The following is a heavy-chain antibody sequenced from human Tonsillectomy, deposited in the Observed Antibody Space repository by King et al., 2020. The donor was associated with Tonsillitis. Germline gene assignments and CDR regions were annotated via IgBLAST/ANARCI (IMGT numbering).Heavy chain of an antibody. CDR2: IYHSGST. CDR3: ARLFYYDSGGYFYYFDY. J-gene: IGHJ4*02. CDR1: CGSISSNNYY. V-gene: IGHV4-39*01. D-gene: IGHD3-22*01. Sequence: QLQESGPGLVRPSETLSLTCTVSCGSISSNNYYWGWIRQPPGKGLEWIGYIYHSGSTYYNPSLNIRVTISVDTSKNQFSLKLSSVTAADTAVYYCARLFYYDSGGYFYYFDYWGQGTLVTVSS.